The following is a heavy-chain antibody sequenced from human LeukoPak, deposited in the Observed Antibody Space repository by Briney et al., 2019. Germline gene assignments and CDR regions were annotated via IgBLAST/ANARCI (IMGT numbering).Heavy chain of an antibody. J-gene: IGHJ4*02. CDR2: INANSGDT. D-gene: IGHD3-22*01. Sequence: ASVKVSCKASGYTFTGYYMHWVRQAPGQGLEWMGWINANSGDTKYAQKFQGRVTMTRDTSISTAYMELSRLRSDDTAVYYCARGDYYDSSGYLDYWGQGTLVTVSS. CDR3: ARGDYYDSSGYLDY. V-gene: IGHV1-2*02. CDR1: GYTFTGYY.